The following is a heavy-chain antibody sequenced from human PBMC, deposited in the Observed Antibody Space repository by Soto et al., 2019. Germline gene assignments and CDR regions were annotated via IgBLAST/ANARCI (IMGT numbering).Heavy chain of an antibody. Sequence: SETLSLTCTVSGGSISSYYWSWIRQPPGKGLEWIGYIYYSGSTNYNPSLKSRVTISVDTSKNQFSLKLSSVTAADTAVYYCARETAIFGGWDVWGQGTTVT. CDR1: GGSISSYY. D-gene: IGHD3-3*01. CDR2: IYYSGST. J-gene: IGHJ6*02. V-gene: IGHV4-59*01. CDR3: ARETAIFGGWDV.